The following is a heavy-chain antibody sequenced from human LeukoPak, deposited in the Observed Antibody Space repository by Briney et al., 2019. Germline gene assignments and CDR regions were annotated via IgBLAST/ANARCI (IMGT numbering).Heavy chain of an antibody. CDR3: ARGRGTMITFGGVIVPSFFDY. Sequence: SETLSLTCAVYGGSFSGYYWSWIRQPPGKGLEWIGEINHSGSTNYNPSLKSRVTISVDTSKNQFSLKLSSVTAADTAVYYCARGRGTMITFGGVIVPSFFDYWGQGTLVTVSS. D-gene: IGHD3-16*02. J-gene: IGHJ4*02. V-gene: IGHV4-34*01. CDR2: INHSGST. CDR1: GGSFSGYY.